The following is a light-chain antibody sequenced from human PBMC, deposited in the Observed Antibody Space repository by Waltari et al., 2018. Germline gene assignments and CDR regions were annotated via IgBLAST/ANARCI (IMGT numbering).Light chain of an antibody. CDR3: TSYTTGSTLVV. Sequence: QSALPQPASVSGSPGQSITIPCTGTSSDAGAFNFVSWYQEHPGKAPKLLIYDVVNRPSGVSNRFSGSKSGNTASLTISGLQAEDEADYYCTSYTTGSTLVVFGGGTKLTVL. J-gene: IGLJ3*02. V-gene: IGLV2-14*03. CDR1: SSDAGAFNF. CDR2: DVV.